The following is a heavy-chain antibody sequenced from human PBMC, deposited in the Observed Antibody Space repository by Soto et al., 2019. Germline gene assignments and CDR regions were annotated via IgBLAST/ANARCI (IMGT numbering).Heavy chain of an antibody. Sequence: QITLNESGPTVVRPTETLTLTCRSSGFSLTTSGVGVGWVRQSPGKAPEGLALIYWDDDKRYSESLKSRLTITKDTSKNQVVLTVANLDPTDTATYYCAHRVLRTVFGLVTTTAIYFDFWGQGTPVAVSS. CDR1: GFSLTTSGVG. CDR2: IYWDDDK. V-gene: IGHV2-5*02. J-gene: IGHJ4*02. D-gene: IGHD3-3*01. CDR3: AHRVLRTVFGLVTTTAIYFDF.